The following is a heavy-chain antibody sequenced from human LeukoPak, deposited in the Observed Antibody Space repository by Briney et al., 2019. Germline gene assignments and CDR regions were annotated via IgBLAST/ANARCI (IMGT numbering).Heavy chain of an antibody. CDR2: IYYSGST. J-gene: IGHJ5*01. CDR3: ARHYSSGWSDC. Sequence: SETLSLTCTVSGGSISSHYYWIWIRQPPGKGLEWIGSIYYSGSTYYNPSLKSRVTISVDTSKNQFSLKLTSLTAADTAVYYCARHYSSGWSDCWGQGTLVTVSS. D-gene: IGHD6-19*01. V-gene: IGHV4-39*01. CDR1: GGSISSHYY.